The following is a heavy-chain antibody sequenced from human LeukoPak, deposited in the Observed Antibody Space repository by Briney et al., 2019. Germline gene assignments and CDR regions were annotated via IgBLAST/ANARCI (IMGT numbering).Heavy chain of an antibody. CDR1: GASISPYY. D-gene: IGHD6-13*01. Sequence: PSGTLSLTCSVSGASISPYYWNWIRQPPGKGLEWIGEINHSGSTNYNPSLKSRVTISVGTSKNQFSLRLSSVTAADTAVYYCARGGVAAAGTSPYYYYGMDVWGQGSTVTVSS. V-gene: IGHV4-34*01. CDR3: ARGGVAAAGTSPYYYYGMDV. CDR2: INHSGST. J-gene: IGHJ6*02.